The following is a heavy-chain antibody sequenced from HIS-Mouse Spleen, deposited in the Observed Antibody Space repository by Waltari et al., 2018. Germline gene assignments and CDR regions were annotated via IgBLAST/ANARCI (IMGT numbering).Heavy chain of an antibody. Sequence: QVQLQESGPGLVKPSETLSLNCTVSGYSISSGYNWGWIRQPPGKGLEWIGSIYHSGSPYYNPTLKSRVTISVDTSKNLFSLKLSSVTAADTAVYYCARVKTWGQGTLVTVSS. CDR1: GYSISSGYN. CDR3: ARVKT. V-gene: IGHV4-38-2*02. CDR2: IYHSGSP. J-gene: IGHJ5*02.